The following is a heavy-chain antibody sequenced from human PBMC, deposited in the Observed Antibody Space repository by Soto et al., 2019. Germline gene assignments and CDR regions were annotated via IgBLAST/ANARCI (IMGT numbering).Heavy chain of an antibody. CDR2: IDPSDSYT. CDR3: ARPNRKWSRGYYYGMDV. Sequence: PGESLKISCKGSGYSFTSYWISWVRQMPGKGLEWMGRIDPSDSYTNYSPSFQGHVTISADKSISTAYLQWSSLKASDTAMYYCARPNRKWSRGYYYGMDVWGKGTTVTVSS. D-gene: IGHD2-15*01. V-gene: IGHV5-10-1*01. CDR1: GYSFTSYW. J-gene: IGHJ6*04.